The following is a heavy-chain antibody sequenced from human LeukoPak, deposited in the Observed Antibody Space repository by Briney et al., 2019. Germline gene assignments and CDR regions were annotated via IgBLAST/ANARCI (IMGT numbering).Heavy chain of an antibody. D-gene: IGHD3-10*01. J-gene: IGHJ4*02. CDR1: GFTFNTYS. CDR3: ARNGFGDLLSYYDY. CDR2: ISGSGGTT. Sequence: PGGSLRLSCAGSGFTFNTYSMTWVRQAPGKGLEWVSLISGSGGTTYYADSVKGRFTISRDNSKNTLYLQMNSLRAEDTAIYFCARNGFGDLLSYYDYWGQGTLVTVSS. V-gene: IGHV3-23*01.